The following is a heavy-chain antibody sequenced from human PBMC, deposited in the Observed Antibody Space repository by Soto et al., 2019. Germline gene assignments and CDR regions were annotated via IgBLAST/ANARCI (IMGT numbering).Heavy chain of an antibody. D-gene: IGHD1-26*01. J-gene: IGHJ4*02. Sequence: QVQLVESGGGVVQPGRSLRLSCAASGFTFSSYGMHWVRQAPGKGLEWVAVISYDGSNKYYADSEKGRFTISRENSKNTPYMQMNSLRAADTAMYYCAKELLVVGLTPAYYWGQGTLVTVSS. V-gene: IGHV3-30*18. CDR1: GFTFSSYG. CDR3: AKELLVVGLTPAYY. CDR2: ISYDGSNK.